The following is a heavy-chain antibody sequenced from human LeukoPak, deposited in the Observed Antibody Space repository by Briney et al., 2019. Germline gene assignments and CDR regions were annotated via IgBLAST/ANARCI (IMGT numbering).Heavy chain of an antibody. CDR1: GDSMNNYY. CDR2: IYTSGST. Sequence: PSETLSLTCTVSGDSMNNYYWSWIRQPAGKGLEWVGRIYTSGSTNYNPSLKSRVTMSVDTSKNQFSLKLSSVTAADTAVYYCARKDWYFDLWGRGTLVTVSS. CDR3: ARKDWYFDL. J-gene: IGHJ2*01. V-gene: IGHV4-4*07.